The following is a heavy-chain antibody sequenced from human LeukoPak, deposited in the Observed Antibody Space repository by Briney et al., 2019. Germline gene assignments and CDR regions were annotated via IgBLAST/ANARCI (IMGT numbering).Heavy chain of an antibody. V-gene: IGHV3-7*01. CDR1: GFSFNTYW. CDR2: IKPDGETT. J-gene: IGHJ4*02. Sequence: PGGSLRLSCTASGFSFNTYWMTWVRQAPGRGVEGVAHIKPDGETTNYLDSVRGRFTISRDNAKSSLHLQMNGLTAENTAVYYCSIGPSTTLTTFWGQGTMVTVSS. D-gene: IGHD4-17*01. CDR3: SIGPSTTLTTF.